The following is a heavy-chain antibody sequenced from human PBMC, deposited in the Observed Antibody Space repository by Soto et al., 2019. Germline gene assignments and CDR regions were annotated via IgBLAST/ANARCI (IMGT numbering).Heavy chain of an antibody. V-gene: IGHV3-23*01. CDR1: GFTFSSYW. CDR3: AKDRFYGSGSYTVFDY. D-gene: IGHD3-10*01. Sequence: GGSLRLSCAASGFTFSSYWMSWVRQAPGKGLEWVSDIKGGGGNKYYGDSVKGRFTISRDNSKNTLYLQMNSLRAEDTAVYYCAKDRFYGSGSYTVFDYWGQGTLVTVSS. CDR2: IKGGGGNK. J-gene: IGHJ4*02.